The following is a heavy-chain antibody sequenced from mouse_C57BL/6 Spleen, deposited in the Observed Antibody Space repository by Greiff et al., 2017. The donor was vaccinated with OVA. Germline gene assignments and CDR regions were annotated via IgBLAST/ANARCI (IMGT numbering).Heavy chain of an antibody. CDR3: ARSITTVVADYFDY. J-gene: IGHJ2*01. Sequence: EVQLVESGGGLVKPGGSLKLSCAASGFTFSDYGMHWVSQAPEKGLEWVAYISSGSSTIYYADTVKGRVTISRDNAKNTLFLQMTSLRSEDTAMYYCARSITTVVADYFDYWGQGTTLTVSS. CDR2: ISSGSSTI. CDR1: GFTFSDYG. V-gene: IGHV5-17*01. D-gene: IGHD1-1*01.